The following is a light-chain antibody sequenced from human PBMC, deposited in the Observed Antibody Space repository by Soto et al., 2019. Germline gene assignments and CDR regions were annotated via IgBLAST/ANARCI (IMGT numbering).Light chain of an antibody. CDR2: AAS. V-gene: IGKV1-39*01. Sequence: DIQLTQSPYSLSASVGDRVTLTCRASQSIGKHLNWYQQKPGKAPKFLIYAASNLQSGVPSRFSGSGSGTDFTLTVNSLQPDDSATYYCQQYDSYSTFGQGTKVDIK. CDR3: QQYDSYST. CDR1: QSIGKH. J-gene: IGKJ1*01.